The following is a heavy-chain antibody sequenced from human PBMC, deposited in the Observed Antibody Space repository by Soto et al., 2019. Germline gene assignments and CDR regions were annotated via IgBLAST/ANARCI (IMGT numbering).Heavy chain of an antibody. Sequence: SETLYLTCAVYGGTFSGYYLNWIRQPPGKGLEWIGEINHSGSTNYNPSLKSRVTISVDTSKNQFSLKLSSVTAADTAVYYCARGGSGGAGTKNFDYWGQGTLVTVSS. CDR3: ARGGSGGAGTKNFDY. CDR1: GGTFSGYY. D-gene: IGHD6-13*01. CDR2: INHSGST. V-gene: IGHV4-34*01. J-gene: IGHJ4*02.